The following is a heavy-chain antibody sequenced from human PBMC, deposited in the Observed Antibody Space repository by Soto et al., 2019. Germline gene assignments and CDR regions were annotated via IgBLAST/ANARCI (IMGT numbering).Heavy chain of an antibody. CDR2: INMDGSST. V-gene: IGHV3-74*01. Sequence: GGSLRLSCAASGFTFSGDWMHWVRQAAGKGLVWVSRINMDGSSTNYADSVKGRFTISRDNAKNTLYLQMNSLRVDDTAVYYCARGPRGLYHHDYWGQGALVTVSS. CDR3: ARGPRGLYHHDY. CDR1: GFTFSGDW. J-gene: IGHJ4*02. D-gene: IGHD2-2*01.